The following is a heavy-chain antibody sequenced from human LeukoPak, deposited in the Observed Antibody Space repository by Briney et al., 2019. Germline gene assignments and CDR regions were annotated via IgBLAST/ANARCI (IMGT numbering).Heavy chain of an antibody. D-gene: IGHD3-10*01. Sequence: SGKVSGKASGGTFSSYAISWVRQAPGQGLEWMGGIIPSFGTGNYAQKFLGRVTITADESPSTAYMELCSLRSEDTAVYYCARETYYGSGSYSPIGVYFDYWGQGTLVTVSS. J-gene: IGHJ4*02. CDR2: IIPSFGTG. V-gene: IGHV1-69*13. CDR3: ARETYYGSGSYSPIGVYFDY. CDR1: GGTFSSYA.